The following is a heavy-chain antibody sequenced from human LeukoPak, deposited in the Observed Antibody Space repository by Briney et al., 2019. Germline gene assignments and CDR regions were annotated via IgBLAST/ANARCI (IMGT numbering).Heavy chain of an antibody. D-gene: IGHD2-15*01. CDR3: ARDLNAAGYSLAY. Sequence: GGSLRLSCVAAGFSNTDYGMSWVRQAPGKGLEWVACIDWDGDTTQYADSVKGRFTISRDNAKNSLYLQMDILRPEDTGVYYCARDLNAAGYSLAYWGQGTLVTVSS. CDR2: IDWDGDTT. J-gene: IGHJ4*02. CDR1: GFSNTDYG. V-gene: IGHV3-20*04.